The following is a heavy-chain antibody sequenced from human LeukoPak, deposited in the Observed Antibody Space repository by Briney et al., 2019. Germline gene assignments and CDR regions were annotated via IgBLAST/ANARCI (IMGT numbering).Heavy chain of an antibody. J-gene: IGHJ4*02. CDR3: AKDGGSGYYYFDY. CDR2: ISGSGGST. V-gene: IGHV3-23*01. Sequence: GGSLRLSCAASGFTFSSYVMSWVRQAPGKGLEWVSGISGSGGSTYYADSVKGRFTISRDNSKNTLYVQMNSLRAEDTAVYYCAKDGGSGYYYFDYWGQGTLVTVSS. CDR1: GFTFSSYV. D-gene: IGHD3-22*01.